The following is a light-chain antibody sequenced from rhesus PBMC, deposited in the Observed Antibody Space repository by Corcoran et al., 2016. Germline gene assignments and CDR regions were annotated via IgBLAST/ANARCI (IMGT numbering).Light chain of an antibody. CDR1: QHIYSS. CDR3: QHYYDKPYS. V-gene: IGKV1S8*01. CDR2: AAS. Sequence: DIQMTQSPSALSASVGDRVTNSCRASQHIYSSLAWYQQKPGKAPNLLIYAASSLQTGIPSRFSGRGSGTNFTLNISSLQPEDSATYYCQHYYDKPYSFGQGTKVEIK. J-gene: IGKJ2*01.